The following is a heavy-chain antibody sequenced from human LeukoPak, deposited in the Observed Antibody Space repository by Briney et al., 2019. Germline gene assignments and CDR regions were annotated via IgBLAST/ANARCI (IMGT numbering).Heavy chain of an antibody. V-gene: IGHV1-18*01. D-gene: IGHD3-22*01. CDR3: ARDLESGIGDSSGYYLHYFDY. Sequence: GASVKVSCKASGYTFTSYGISWVRQAPGQGLEWMGWISAYNGNTNYAQKLQGRVTMTTDTSTSTAYMELRSLRSDDTAVYYCARDLESGIGDSSGYYLHYFDYWGQGTLVTVSS. CDR1: GYTFTSYG. J-gene: IGHJ4*02. CDR2: ISAYNGNT.